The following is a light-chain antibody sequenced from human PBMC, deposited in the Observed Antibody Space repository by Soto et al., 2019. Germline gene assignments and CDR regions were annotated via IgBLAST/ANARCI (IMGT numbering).Light chain of an antibody. Sequence: QSVLTQPPSASGSPGQSVTISCTGTSSDVGGYNYVSWYQQHPGKAPKLMIYEVSKRPSAVPDRFSGSKSGTTASLTVSGLQADDEADYYCSSYAGSNNLVFGGGTKLTVL. V-gene: IGLV2-8*01. J-gene: IGLJ2*01. CDR3: SSYAGSNNLV. CDR2: EVS. CDR1: SSDVGGYNY.